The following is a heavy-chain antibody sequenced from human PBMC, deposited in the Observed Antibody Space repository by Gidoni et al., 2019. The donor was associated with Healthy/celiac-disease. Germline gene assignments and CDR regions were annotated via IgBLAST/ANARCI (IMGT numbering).Heavy chain of an antibody. J-gene: IGHJ6*04. D-gene: IGHD2-15*01. V-gene: IGHV4-39*01. CDR2: IYYSGSP. Sequence: QLQLQASGPGLVQPSETLSLTCPVSGGSISSSSYYWGWIRQPPGKGLEWIGSIYYSGSPYYNPSRKSRVTRSVDTSKNQFSLKLSSVTAADTAVYYCARHEGYCSGGSCYYYYYYGMDVWGKGTTVTVSS. CDR1: GGSISSSSYY. CDR3: ARHEGYCSGGSCYYYYYYGMDV.